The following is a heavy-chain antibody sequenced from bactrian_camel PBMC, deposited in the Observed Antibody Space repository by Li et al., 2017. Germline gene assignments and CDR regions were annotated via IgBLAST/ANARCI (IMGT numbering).Heavy chain of an antibody. D-gene: IGHD6*01. Sequence: QLVESGGGTVQAGGSLRLSCTASGFTFDDTDMGWYRQAPGNECELVSAIKTDGSTYYTDSVEGRFSISRDNAKNTLYLQLNSLKTEDTAMYYCAKDGGAVVADTTYYGMDYWGKGTQVTVS. CDR1: GFTFDDTD. J-gene: IGHJ7*01. CDR2: IKTDGST. V-gene: IGHV3S55*01.